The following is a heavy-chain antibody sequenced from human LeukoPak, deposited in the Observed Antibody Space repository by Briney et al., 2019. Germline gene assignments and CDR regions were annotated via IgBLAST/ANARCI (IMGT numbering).Heavy chain of an antibody. J-gene: IGHJ4*02. CDR3: AKEASGYGYYFDY. CDR1: GFTFSSFA. V-gene: IGHV3-23*01. D-gene: IGHD3-10*01. Sequence: QPGGSLRLSCAVSGFTFSSFAMSWVRQPPGKGLEWLSVISDSGGTTFYADSVKGRFTISRDNSKNTLYLQMNSLRAEDMAVYYCAKEASGYGYYFDYWGQGTLVTVSS. CDR2: ISDSGGTT.